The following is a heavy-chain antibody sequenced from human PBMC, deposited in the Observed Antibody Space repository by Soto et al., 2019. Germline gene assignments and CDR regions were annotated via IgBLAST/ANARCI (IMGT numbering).Heavy chain of an antibody. J-gene: IGHJ4*02. CDR2: ISYDGSNK. CDR1: GFTFSSYG. CDR3: AKGTDYDILTRTFDC. D-gene: IGHD3-9*01. V-gene: IGHV3-30*18. Sequence: PGGSLRLSCAASGFTFSSYGMHWVRQAPGKGLEWVAVISYDGSNKYYADSVKGRFTISRDNSKNTLYLQMNSLRAEDTAVYYCAKGTDYDILTRTFDCWGQGDLVTVSS.